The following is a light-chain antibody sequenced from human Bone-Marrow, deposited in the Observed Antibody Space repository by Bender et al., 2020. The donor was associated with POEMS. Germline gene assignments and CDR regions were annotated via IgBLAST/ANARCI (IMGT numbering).Light chain of an antibody. CDR2: GDN. Sequence: SYVVTQPPSVSVAPGQTARITCGGDSLESKSVQWYQQKAGQAPVLVVYGDNARPSGIPERFSGSKSGNTATLTIARVEAGDEADHYCQVWDTITDHWVFGGGTKLSVL. CDR1: SLESKS. V-gene: IGLV3-21*02. J-gene: IGLJ3*02. CDR3: QVWDTITDHWV.